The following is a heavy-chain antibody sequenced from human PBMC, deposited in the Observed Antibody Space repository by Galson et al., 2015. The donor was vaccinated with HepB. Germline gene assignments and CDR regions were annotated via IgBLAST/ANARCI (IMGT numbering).Heavy chain of an antibody. CDR3: ARGLFGSGSYFDY. V-gene: IGHV3-30*04. CDR1: RFTFSNYA. D-gene: IGHD3-10*01. J-gene: IGHJ4*02. Sequence: SLRLSCAASRFTFSNYAMHWVRQAPGKGLEWVAVISCDGSMKQYADSVKGRFTISRDNSENTLYLQMNSLRAEDSSVYYCARGLFGSGSYFDYWGQGTLVTVSS. CDR2: ISCDGSMK.